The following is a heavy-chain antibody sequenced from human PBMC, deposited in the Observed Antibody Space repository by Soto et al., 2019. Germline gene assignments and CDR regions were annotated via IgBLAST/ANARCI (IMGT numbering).Heavy chain of an antibody. Sequence: QVQLVESGGGVVQPGRSLRLSCAASGFTFSSYAMHWVRQAPGKGLEWVAVISYDGSNKYYADSVKGRFTISRDNSKNTLYLRMNSMRGEDTAVYYCARPPGRDGCNWWYSDLWGRGTLVTVSS. J-gene: IGHJ2*01. CDR3: ARPPGRDGCNWWYSDL. CDR2: ISYDGSNK. D-gene: IGHD3-10*01. V-gene: IGHV3-30-3*01. CDR1: GFTFSSYA.